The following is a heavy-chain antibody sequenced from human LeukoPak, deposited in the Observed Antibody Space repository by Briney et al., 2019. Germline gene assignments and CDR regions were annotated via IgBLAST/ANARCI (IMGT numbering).Heavy chain of an antibody. CDR1: GGTFSSYA. CDR3: ARDLHYYGSGSYYSP. Sequence: GASVKVSCRASGGTFSSYAISWVRQAPGQGLEWMGGITPIFGTANYAQKFQGRVTITADESTSTAYMELSSLRSEDTAVYYCARDLHYYGSGSYYSPWGQGTLVTVSS. J-gene: IGHJ5*02. D-gene: IGHD3-10*01. CDR2: ITPIFGTA. V-gene: IGHV1-69*13.